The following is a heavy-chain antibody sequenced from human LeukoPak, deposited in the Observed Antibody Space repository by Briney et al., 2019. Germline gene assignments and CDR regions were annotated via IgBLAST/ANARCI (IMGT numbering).Heavy chain of an antibody. V-gene: IGHV1-69*05. D-gene: IGHD3-22*01. J-gene: IGHJ5*02. Sequence: GASVKVSCKASGGTFSSYAISWVRQAPGQGLEWMGGIIPIFGTANYAQKFQGRVTITTDESTSTAYMELSSLRSEDTAVYYCARASYYDSSGPNWFDPWGQGTLVTVSS. CDR2: IIPIFGTA. CDR1: GGTFSSYA. CDR3: ARASYYDSSGPNWFDP.